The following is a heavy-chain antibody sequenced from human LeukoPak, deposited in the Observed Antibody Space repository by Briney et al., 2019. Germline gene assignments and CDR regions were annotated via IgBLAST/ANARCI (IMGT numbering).Heavy chain of an antibody. CDR3: AKQGGYDWDVFDY. J-gene: IGHJ4*02. V-gene: IGHV3-7*03. CDR2: IKQDGSEK. D-gene: IGHD5-12*01. CDR1: GFTFSTYW. Sequence: QAGGSLRLSCAASGFTFSTYWMSWVRQAPGKGLEWVANIKQDGSEKYYVDSVKGRFTISRDNAKNSLFLQMNSLRAEDTAVYYCAKQGGYDWDVFDYWGQGTLVTVSS.